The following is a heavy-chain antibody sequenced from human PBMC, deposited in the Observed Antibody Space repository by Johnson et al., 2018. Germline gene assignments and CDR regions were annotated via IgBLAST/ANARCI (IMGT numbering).Heavy chain of an antibody. D-gene: IGHD1-26*01. Sequence: VQLVQSGAEVKKPGESLKISCKGSGYSFTSYWIGWVRQMPGKGLEWMGIIYPGDSDPRYSPSFQGQVTISADKSISTAYLQWSSLKASDTAMYDCARPGLDRGSLGYYMDVGGEGTTVTVSS. V-gene: IGHV5-51*03. CDR2: IYPGDSDP. J-gene: IGHJ6*03. CDR1: GYSFTSYW. CDR3: ARPGLDRGSLGYYMDV.